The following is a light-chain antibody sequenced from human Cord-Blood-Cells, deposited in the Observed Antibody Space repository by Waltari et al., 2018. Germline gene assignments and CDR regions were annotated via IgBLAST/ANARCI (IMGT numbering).Light chain of an antibody. Sequence: DIQLTQSPSFLSASVADRVTITCRASQGISSYLAWYQQKPGNAPKLLIYAASTLQSGVPSRFSGSGSGTEFTLTISSLQPEDFATYYCQQLNSYPLTFGGGTKVEIK. CDR2: AAS. CDR1: QGISSY. CDR3: QQLNSYPLT. V-gene: IGKV1-9*01. J-gene: IGKJ4*01.